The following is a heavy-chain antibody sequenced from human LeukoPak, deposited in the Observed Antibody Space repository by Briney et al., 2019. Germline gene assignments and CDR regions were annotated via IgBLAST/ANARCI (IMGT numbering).Heavy chain of an antibody. Sequence: PGGSLSLSCAAAGFTFNSYWISWVRQAPGKGLEWMANINQDGSERDYVHSVKGRFTISRDNAKNSLYLQMNSLRAEDTAVYYCTTFYTRLTDYWGQGTLVTVSS. CDR1: GFTFNSYW. CDR2: INQDGSER. J-gene: IGHJ4*02. CDR3: TTFYTRLTDY. V-gene: IGHV3-7*05. D-gene: IGHD2/OR15-2a*01.